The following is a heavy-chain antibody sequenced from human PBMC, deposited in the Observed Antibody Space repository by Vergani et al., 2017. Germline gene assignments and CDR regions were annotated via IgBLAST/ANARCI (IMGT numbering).Heavy chain of an antibody. CDR1: GYSFTSYW. J-gene: IGHJ4*02. CDR3: ARAIGDYGYYFDY. Sequence: EVQLLESGGGLVQPGESLKISCKGSGYSFTSYWIGWVRQMPGKGLEWMGIIYPGDSDTRYSPSFQGQVTISADKSISTAYLQWSSLKASDTAMYYCARAIGDYGYYFDYWGQGTLVTVSS. V-gene: IGHV5-51*03. D-gene: IGHD4-17*01. CDR2: IYPGDSDT.